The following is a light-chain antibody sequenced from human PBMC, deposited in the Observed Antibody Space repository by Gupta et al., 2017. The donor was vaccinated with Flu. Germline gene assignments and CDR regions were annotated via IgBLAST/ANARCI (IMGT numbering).Light chain of an antibody. J-gene: IGKJ3*01. Sequence: MTQFPYSLYVSPGEGATLSCRASQSVGGKLARYQQKPGQAPRLLIYDASTRATGVPARFNGSGSGTEFTLTITSLQSEDFALYSCHQYTNWPPGPFTFGPGTKV. CDR3: HQYTNWPPGPFT. V-gene: IGKV3-15*01. CDR2: DAS. CDR1: QSVGGK.